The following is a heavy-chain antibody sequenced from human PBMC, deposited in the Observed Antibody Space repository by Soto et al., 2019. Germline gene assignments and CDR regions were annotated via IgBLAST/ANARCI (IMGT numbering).Heavy chain of an antibody. CDR3: ANGVDFWSGYYPTGQFDY. CDR2: ISGSGGST. V-gene: IGHV3-23*01. Sequence: GGSLRLSCAASGFTFSSYAMSWVRQAPGKGLEWVSAISGSGGSTYYADSVKGRFTISRDNSKNTLYLQMNSLRAEDTAVYYCANGVDFWSGYYPTGQFDYWGQGTLVTVSS. D-gene: IGHD3-3*01. J-gene: IGHJ4*02. CDR1: GFTFSSYA.